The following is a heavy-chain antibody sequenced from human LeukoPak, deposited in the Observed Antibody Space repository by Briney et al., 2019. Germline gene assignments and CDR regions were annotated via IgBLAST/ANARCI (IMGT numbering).Heavy chain of an antibody. V-gene: IGHV3-23*01. CDR2: ISASGGST. J-gene: IGHJ4*02. D-gene: IGHD3-22*01. CDR1: GFTFSSPA. CDR3: AKAANYDSSGYYSY. Sequence: GGSLRLSCAGSGFTFSSPAMSWVRQAPGKGLEWVSAISASGGSTYYADSVKGRFTISRDNSKNTLYLQMNSLRAEDTAVYYCAKAANYDSSGYYSYWGQGTLVTVSS.